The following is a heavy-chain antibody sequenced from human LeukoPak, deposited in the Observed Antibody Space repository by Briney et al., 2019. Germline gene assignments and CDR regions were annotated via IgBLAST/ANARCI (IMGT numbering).Heavy chain of an antibody. V-gene: IGHV4-30-2*01. Sequence: SETLSLTCAVSGGSISSGGYSWSWIRQPPGKGLEWIGYIYHSGSTYYNPSLKSRVTISVDRSKNQFSLKLSSVTAADTAVYYCARETRGTGYSSSWYDYWGQGTLVTVSS. CDR1: GGSISSGGYS. CDR2: IYHSGST. CDR3: ARETRGTGYSSSWYDY. D-gene: IGHD6-13*01. J-gene: IGHJ4*02.